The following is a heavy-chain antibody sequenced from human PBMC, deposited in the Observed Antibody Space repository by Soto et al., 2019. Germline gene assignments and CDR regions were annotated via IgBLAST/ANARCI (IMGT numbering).Heavy chain of an antibody. Sequence: EVQLLESGGGLVQPGGSLRLSCAASGFTFNNYAMTWVRQAPGKGLEWVSAISGGGDTTSYADSVKGRFTVSRDGSKNTLYLQLGILRAEDTPLYYRAKGRGGSGSLTPRVDFWGQGTLVTVSS. CDR2: ISGGGDTT. CDR1: GFTFNNYA. J-gene: IGHJ4*02. V-gene: IGHV3-23*01. D-gene: IGHD3-10*01. CDR3: AKGRGGSGSLTPRVDF.